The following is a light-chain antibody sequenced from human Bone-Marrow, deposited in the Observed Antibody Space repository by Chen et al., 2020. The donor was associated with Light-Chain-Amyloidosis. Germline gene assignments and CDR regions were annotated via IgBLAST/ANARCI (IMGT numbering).Light chain of an antibody. Sequence: YELPQPPSVSVSPGQTARTTCSGDELPTKYAYWDQQKPDQAPVLVIHRDTERPSGIRERFSGDNSRTTATLTISRRQAEDEADYHCQSAESSGTYEVIFGGGTKLTVL. V-gene: IGLV3-25*03. J-gene: IGLJ2*01. CDR1: ELPTKY. CDR3: QSAESSGTYEVI. CDR2: RDT.